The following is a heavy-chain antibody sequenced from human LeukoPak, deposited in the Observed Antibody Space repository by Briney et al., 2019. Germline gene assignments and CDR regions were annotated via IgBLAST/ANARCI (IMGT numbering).Heavy chain of an antibody. CDR2: IKNKTNGGTT. CDR1: GFTLSNAY. CDR3: TTTIVGVTTWFDP. J-gene: IGHJ5*02. Sequence: GGSPRLSCAASGFTLSNAYMSWVRQAPGKGLEGVGRIKNKTNGGTTDYAAPVKGRFTISRDDSKNTLYLQMNSLKTEDTAVYYCTTTIVGVTTWFDPWGQGTLVTVSS. V-gene: IGHV3-15*01. D-gene: IGHD1-26*01.